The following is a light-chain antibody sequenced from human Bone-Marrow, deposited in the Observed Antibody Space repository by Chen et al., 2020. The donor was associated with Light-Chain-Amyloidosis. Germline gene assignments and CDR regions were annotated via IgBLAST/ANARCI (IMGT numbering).Light chain of an antibody. CDR2: AAS. Sequence: DIQMAQSPSSLSASVGDRVTITCRASENIGGYLNWYHQKPGKAPKVRIVAASSLQTGVPSSFSGSGFETDFTLTISNLQPDDFATYCCQQSYTVPRTFGQGTKVDIK. V-gene: IGKV1-39*01. CDR3: QQSYTVPRT. CDR1: ENIGGY. J-gene: IGKJ2*01.